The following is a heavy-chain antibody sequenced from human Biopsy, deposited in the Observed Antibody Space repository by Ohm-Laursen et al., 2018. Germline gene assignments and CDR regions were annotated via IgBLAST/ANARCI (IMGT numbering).Heavy chain of an antibody. CDR1: GYTLTELS. J-gene: IGHJ4*02. D-gene: IGHD1-1*01. CDR3: AADINVWNVNY. Sequence: GSSVKVSCKVSGYTLTELSMHWVRQAPGKGLEWMGGFVPENGKTVYAQNFQARVSMTEDTSTDTAYMELRSLRSEDTAVYYCAADINVWNVNYWGQGTQVTVSS. V-gene: IGHV1-24*01. CDR2: FVPENGKT.